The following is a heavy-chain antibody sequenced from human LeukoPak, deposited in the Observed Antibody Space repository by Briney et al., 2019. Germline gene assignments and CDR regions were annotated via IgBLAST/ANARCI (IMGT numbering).Heavy chain of an antibody. J-gene: IGHJ4*02. Sequence: SETLSLTCTVSGGSITTSHYCWAWIRQPPGKGLEWIGSIYSSGSTYYNPSLKSRVTISVDTSKNQFSLKLKSVTAADTAVYYCAGHVGSSAHFDYWGQGTLATVSS. D-gene: IGHD3-10*01. V-gene: IGHV4-39*01. CDR3: AGHVGSSAHFDY. CDR1: GGSITTSHYC. CDR2: IYSSGST.